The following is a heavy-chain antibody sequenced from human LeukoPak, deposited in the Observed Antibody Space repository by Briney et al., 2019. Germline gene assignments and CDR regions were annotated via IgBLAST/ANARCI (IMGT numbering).Heavy chain of an antibody. Sequence: GGSLRLSCAASGFTFSSYSMNWVRRAPGKGLEWVSSISSSSSYIYYADSVKGRFTISRDNAKNSLYLQMNSLRAEDTAVYYCAREAGGYCSGGSCYRNWFDPWGQGTLVTVSS. CDR1: GFTFSSYS. CDR2: ISSSSSYI. V-gene: IGHV3-21*01. CDR3: AREAGGYCSGGSCYRNWFDP. J-gene: IGHJ5*02. D-gene: IGHD2-15*01.